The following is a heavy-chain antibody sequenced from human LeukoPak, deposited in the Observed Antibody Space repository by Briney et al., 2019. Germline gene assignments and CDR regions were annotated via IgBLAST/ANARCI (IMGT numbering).Heavy chain of an antibody. Sequence: SQTLSLTCAISGDSVSSNSAAWNWIRQSPSRGLEWLGRTYYRSKWYNDNAVSVKSRITINPDTAKNQFSLQLNSVTPEDTAVYYCARDLVVVPAASGYYYMDVWGKGTTVTVSS. J-gene: IGHJ6*03. D-gene: IGHD2-2*01. CDR2: TYYRSKWYN. CDR1: GDSVSSNSAA. CDR3: ARDLVVVPAASGYYYMDV. V-gene: IGHV6-1*01.